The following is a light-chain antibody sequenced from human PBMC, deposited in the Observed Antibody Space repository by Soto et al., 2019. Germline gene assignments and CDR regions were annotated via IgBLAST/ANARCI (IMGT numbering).Light chain of an antibody. Sequence: QSALTQPPSASGSPGQSVTIPCTGTSSDVGGYNYVSWYQQHPGRAPKLMIYEVSARPSGVPDRFSGSKSGNTASLTVSGLQAEDEADYYCSSYAGSNNLGFGGGTKLTVL. CDR2: EVS. CDR1: SSDVGGYNY. V-gene: IGLV2-8*01. CDR3: SSYAGSNNLG. J-gene: IGLJ2*01.